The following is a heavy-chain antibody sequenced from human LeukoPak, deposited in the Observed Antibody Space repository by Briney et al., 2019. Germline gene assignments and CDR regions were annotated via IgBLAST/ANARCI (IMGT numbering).Heavy chain of an antibody. J-gene: IGHJ4*02. D-gene: IGHD2-2*01. CDR1: VGSISSGGYY. Sequence: PSQTLSLTCTVAVGSISSGGYYWSWIRQPPGKGLEWIAYISAAGTTFYNPSLKSRVTISLDRSKNQFSLNLTSNTAADTAVYYCAGQNVPTPHDYWGQGTQVTVSS. CDR2: ISAAGTT. CDR3: AGQNVPTPHDY. V-gene: IGHV4-30-2*01.